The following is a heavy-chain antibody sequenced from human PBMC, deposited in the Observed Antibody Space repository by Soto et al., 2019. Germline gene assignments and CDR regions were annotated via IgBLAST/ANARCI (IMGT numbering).Heavy chain of an antibody. Sequence: QVQLVQSGAEVKKPGASVKVSCKASGYTFTSYGISWVRQAPGQGLEWMGWISAYNGNTNYAQKLQGRVTMTTDTSTSTAYMELRSLRSDDTSVYYCARVSYYYDSSGYYPLDYWGQGTLVTVSS. V-gene: IGHV1-18*04. CDR3: ARVSYYYDSSGYYPLDY. CDR2: ISAYNGNT. CDR1: GYTFTSYG. D-gene: IGHD3-22*01. J-gene: IGHJ4*02.